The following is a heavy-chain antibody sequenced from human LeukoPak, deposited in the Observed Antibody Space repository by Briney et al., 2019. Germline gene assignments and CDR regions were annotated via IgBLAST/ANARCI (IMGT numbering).Heavy chain of an antibody. D-gene: IGHD3-3*02. CDR2: IRYDGSNK. J-gene: IGHJ6*03. Sequence: PGGSLRLSCAASGFTFSSYGMHWVRQAPGKGLEWVAFIRYDGSNKYYADSVKGRFTISRDNSKNTLYLQMNSLRAEDTAVYYCAKDQGIFGHYYMDVWGQGTMVTVSS. CDR1: GFTFSSYG. V-gene: IGHV3-30*02. CDR3: AKDQGIFGHYYMDV.